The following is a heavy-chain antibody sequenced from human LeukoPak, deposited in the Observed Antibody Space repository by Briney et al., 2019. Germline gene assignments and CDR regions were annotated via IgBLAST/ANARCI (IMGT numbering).Heavy chain of an antibody. D-gene: IGHD6-13*01. CDR1: GYTFTSYG. Sequence: GASVKVSCKASGYTFTSYGISWVRQAPGQGLEWMGWISAYNGNTNYAQKLQGRVTMTTDTSTSTAYMELRSLRSDDTAVYYCAREGSSWPTYYYYYMDVWGKGTTVTISS. CDR3: AREGSSWPTYYYYYMDV. CDR2: ISAYNGNT. V-gene: IGHV1-18*01. J-gene: IGHJ6*03.